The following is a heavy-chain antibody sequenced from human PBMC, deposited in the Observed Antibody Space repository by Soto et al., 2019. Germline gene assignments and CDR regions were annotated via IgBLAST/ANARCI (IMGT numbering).Heavy chain of an antibody. J-gene: IGHJ4*02. Sequence: ASVKISCEASGYTFTSYGISWVRQAPGQGLEWMGWISAYNGNTNYAQKLQGRVTMTTDTSTSTDYMELRSLRYDDTAVYYCAREIRGRYHSHDYHGQGHLVTV. CDR1: GYTFTSYG. V-gene: IGHV1-18*04. CDR3: AREIRGRYHSHDY. D-gene: IGHD3-10*01. CDR2: ISAYNGNT.